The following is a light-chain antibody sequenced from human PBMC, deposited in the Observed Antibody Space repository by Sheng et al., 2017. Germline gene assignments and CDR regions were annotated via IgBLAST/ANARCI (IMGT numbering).Light chain of an antibody. CDR2: GNN. Sequence: QSVLTQPPSVSGAPGQRVTISCIGSSSNIGAGYHVHWYQQLPGTAPKLLIYGNNNRPSGVPDRFSGSKSGASASLTITGLRPEDEADYYCQSFDRRFSVFGTGTKVSVL. CDR3: QSFDRRFSV. CDR1: SSNIGAGYH. J-gene: IGLJ1*01. V-gene: IGLV1-40*01.